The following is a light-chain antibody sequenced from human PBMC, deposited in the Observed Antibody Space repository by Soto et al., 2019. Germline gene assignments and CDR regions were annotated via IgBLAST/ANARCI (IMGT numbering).Light chain of an antibody. J-gene: IGKJ3*01. V-gene: IGKV3-11*01. CDR3: QQRSNWPPIT. Sequence: EVVLTQSPGTLSLSPGGRATLSCRASQSVSRRLAWYQQRPGQSPRLLISGASMRASGVPVRFIGSGSGTDFTLTISRLEPEDFAVYYCQQRSNWPPITFGPGTKVDIK. CDR1: QSVSRR. CDR2: GAS.